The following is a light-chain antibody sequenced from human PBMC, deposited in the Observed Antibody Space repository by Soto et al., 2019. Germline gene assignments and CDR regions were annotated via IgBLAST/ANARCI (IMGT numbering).Light chain of an antibody. CDR3: QQYHNWPPYT. CDR1: QSVSSS. Sequence: EIVMTQSPATLSVSPGERATLSCRASQSVSSSLAWYQQKPGQAPRLLIFDTSTRATGIPARFSGSGSGTEFTLTISSLQSEDFAVYYCQQYHNWPPYTFGQGTKLEIK. V-gene: IGKV3-15*01. CDR2: DTS. J-gene: IGKJ2*01.